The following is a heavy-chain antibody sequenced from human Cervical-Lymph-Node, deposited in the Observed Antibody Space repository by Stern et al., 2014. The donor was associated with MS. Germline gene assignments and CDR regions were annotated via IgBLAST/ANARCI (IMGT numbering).Heavy chain of an antibody. J-gene: IGHJ4*02. Sequence: VQLVESGGGVVQPGRSLRLSCAASGFTFSSYGMHWVRQAPGKGLEWVAVIWYDGSNKYYADSVKGRFTISRDNSKNTLYLQMNSLGAEDTAVYYCARDPLVKYYYFDYWGQGTLVTVSS. CDR2: IWYDGSNK. CDR1: GFTFSSYG. V-gene: IGHV3-33*01. D-gene: IGHD1-26*01. CDR3: ARDPLVKYYYFDY.